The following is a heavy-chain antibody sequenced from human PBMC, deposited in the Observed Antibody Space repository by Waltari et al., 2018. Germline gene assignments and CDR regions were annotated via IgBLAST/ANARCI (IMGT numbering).Heavy chain of an antibody. CDR1: GFDFNTYS. CDR2: ISSSSQTT. Sequence: EVHLVESGGGLVQPGGSLTLSCASSGFDFNTYSMNWVRQAPGKGLVWLSYISSSSQTTYYADSVRGRFTISRDNAQNSLYLHMNSLRAEDTAVYYCARDEVVVAGVPHDYWGQGTLVTVSS. CDR3: ARDEVVVAGVPHDY. V-gene: IGHV3-48*04. J-gene: IGHJ4*02. D-gene: IGHD2-15*01.